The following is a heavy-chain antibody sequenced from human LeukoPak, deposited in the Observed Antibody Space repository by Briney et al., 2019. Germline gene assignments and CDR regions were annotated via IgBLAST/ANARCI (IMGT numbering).Heavy chain of an antibody. CDR2: INAGNGNT. Sequence: ASVKVSCKASGYTFINYAVHWARQAPGQGLEWTGWINAGNGNTKYSQKFQDRVTIIRDNSASTAYMELSSLGSEDSAVYYCARDHDVLTGYYQNSFDFWGQGTLVTVSS. V-gene: IGHV1-3*01. CDR1: GYTFINYA. D-gene: IGHD3-9*01. J-gene: IGHJ3*01. CDR3: ARDHDVLTGYYQNSFDF.